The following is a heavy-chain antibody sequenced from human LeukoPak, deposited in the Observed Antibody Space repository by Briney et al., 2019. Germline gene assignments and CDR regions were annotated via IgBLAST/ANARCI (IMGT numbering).Heavy chain of an antibody. Sequence: SETLSLTCTVSDGSITNYDWGWIRQPPGKGLEWIGSIYYSGSTYYNPSLKSRVTISVDTSKNQFSLKLSSVTAADTAVYYCARPALNCSSTSCWNYWGRGTLVTVSS. CDR3: ARPALNCSSTSCWNY. CDR2: IYYSGST. V-gene: IGHV4-39*07. D-gene: IGHD2-2*01. J-gene: IGHJ4*02. CDR1: DGSITNYD.